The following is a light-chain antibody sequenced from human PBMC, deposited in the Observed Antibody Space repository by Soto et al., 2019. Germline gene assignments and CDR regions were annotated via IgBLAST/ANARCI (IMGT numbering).Light chain of an antibody. CDR2: AAS. J-gene: IGKJ3*01. CDR3: QQLNSYLSFT. CDR1: QGISSD. Sequence: DIQLTQSPSFLSASVGDRVTITCRASQGISSDLAWYQQKPGKAPKLLIYAASTLQSGVPSRFSVSGSVTEFTLTISSLHPEDFVTYYCQQLNSYLSFTFGPGTKVDIK. V-gene: IGKV1-9*01.